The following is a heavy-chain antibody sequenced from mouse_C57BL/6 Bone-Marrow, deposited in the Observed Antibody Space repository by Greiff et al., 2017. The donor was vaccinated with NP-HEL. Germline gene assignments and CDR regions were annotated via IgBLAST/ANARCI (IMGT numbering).Heavy chain of an antibody. Sequence: VQLVESGAELVRPGASVKLSCKASGYTFTDYYINWVKQRPGQGLEWIARIYPGSGNTYYNEKFKGKATLTAEKSSSTAYMQLSSLTSEDSAVYFCARSGYYGSRWYFDVWGTGTTVTVSS. D-gene: IGHD1-1*01. J-gene: IGHJ1*03. CDR2: IYPGSGNT. V-gene: IGHV1-76*01. CDR1: GYTFTDYY. CDR3: ARSGYYGSRWYFDV.